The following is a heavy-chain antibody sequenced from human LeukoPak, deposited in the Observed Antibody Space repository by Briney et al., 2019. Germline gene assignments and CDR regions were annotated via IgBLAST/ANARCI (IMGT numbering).Heavy chain of an antibody. CDR1: GFTFSDHY. V-gene: IGHV3-11*01. D-gene: IGHD1-1*01. CDR2: ISSRGTIT. J-gene: IGHJ4*02. Sequence: GGSLRLSCAVSGFTFSDHYMSWIRQAPGKGLEWLSYISSRGTITNYADSVKGRFTISRDNAKNSLYLQMNSLRAEDTAVYYCARNYAATTEYFDYWGQGTLVTVSS. CDR3: ARNYAATTEYFDY.